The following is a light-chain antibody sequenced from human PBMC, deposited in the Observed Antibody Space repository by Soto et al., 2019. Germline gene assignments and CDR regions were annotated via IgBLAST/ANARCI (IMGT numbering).Light chain of an antibody. Sequence: DIVMTQSLLSLPVTPGEPASISCRSSQSLLHSDGYNYLDWYLQKPGQSPQLLIYLGSNRASGVPDRFSGSGSGTDFTLRISRVEAEDVGVYYCMQALQLRTFGQGTKVDIK. J-gene: IGKJ1*01. CDR2: LGS. CDR3: MQALQLRT. CDR1: QSLLHSDGYNY. V-gene: IGKV2-28*01.